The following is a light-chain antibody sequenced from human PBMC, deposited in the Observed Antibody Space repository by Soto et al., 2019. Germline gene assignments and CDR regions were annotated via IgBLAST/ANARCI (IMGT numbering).Light chain of an antibody. V-gene: IGLV2-14*03. CDR3: NSYKTVTSVL. Sequence: QSALAQPASVSGSPGQSITISCTGTSSDVGGYNYVSWYQQHPGKAPKLMIYDVSNRPSGVSNRFSGSKSGNTDSLTISGLQAEDEADYYCNSYKTVTSVLFGGGTTLPVL. CDR1: SSDVGGYNY. CDR2: DVS. J-gene: IGLJ2*01.